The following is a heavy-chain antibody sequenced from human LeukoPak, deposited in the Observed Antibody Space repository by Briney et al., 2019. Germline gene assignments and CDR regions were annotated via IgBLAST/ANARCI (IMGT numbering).Heavy chain of an antibody. Sequence: PVGSLRLSCAASGFTFRNAWMTWVRQAPGKGLEWVSVIYSGGSTYYADSVKGRFTISRDNSKNTLYLQMNSLRAEDTAVYYCARDIDYWGQGTLVTVSS. CDR2: IYSGGST. J-gene: IGHJ4*02. CDR3: ARDIDY. V-gene: IGHV3-66*02. CDR1: GFTFRNAW.